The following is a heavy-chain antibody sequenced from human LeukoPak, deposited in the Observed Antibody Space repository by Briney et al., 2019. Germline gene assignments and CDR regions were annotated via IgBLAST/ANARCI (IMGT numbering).Heavy chain of an antibody. CDR1: GFTFSSYW. D-gene: IGHD2-2*01. CDR2: INSDGSST. J-gene: IGHJ4*02. Sequence: GGSLRLSCAASGFTFSSYWMHWVRQAPGKGLVWVPRINSDGSSTSYADSVKGRFTISRDNAKNTLYLQMNSLRAEDTAVYYCARIPYCSSTNCYPSDYWGQGTLVTVSS. V-gene: IGHV3-74*01. CDR3: ARIPYCSSTNCYPSDY.